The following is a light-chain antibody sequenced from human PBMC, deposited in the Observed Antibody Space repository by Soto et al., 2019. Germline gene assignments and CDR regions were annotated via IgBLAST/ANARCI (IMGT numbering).Light chain of an antibody. CDR1: QSVSNDY. J-gene: IGKJ5*01. CDR3: QQYGDSPIT. CDR2: GAT. Sequence: EIVLTQSPGTLSLSPGERATLSCRASQSVSNDYLAWYQQKPGRAPRLLIYGATSRATGILDRFSGSGSATDFTLTISTLEPEDFAVYYCQQYGDSPITFGQGTRLDIK. V-gene: IGKV3-20*01.